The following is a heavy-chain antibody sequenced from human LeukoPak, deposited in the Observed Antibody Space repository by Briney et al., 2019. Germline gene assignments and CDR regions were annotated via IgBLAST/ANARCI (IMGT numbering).Heavy chain of an antibody. V-gene: IGHV1-8*01. J-gene: IGHJ5*02. CDR1: GYTFTSYD. CDR2: MNPNSGNT. Sequence: ASVKVSCKASGYTFTSYDINWVRQATGQGLEWMGWMNPNSGNTGYAQKFQGRVTMTRNTSISTAYMELSSLGSEDTAVYYCARRRAIVGATRWKWFDPWGQGTLVTVSS. D-gene: IGHD1-26*01. CDR3: ARRRAIVGATRWKWFDP.